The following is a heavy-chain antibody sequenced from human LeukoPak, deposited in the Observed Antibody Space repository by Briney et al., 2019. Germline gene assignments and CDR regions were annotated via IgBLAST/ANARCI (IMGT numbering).Heavy chain of an antibody. V-gene: IGHV3-23*01. J-gene: IGHJ3*02. CDR3: VRDLSPVSDRNVWYDALDI. CDR1: GITLSNYG. CDR2: ISDSGGRT. D-gene: IGHD1-1*01. Sequence: GGSLRLSCAVSGITLSNYGMSWVRQAPGKGREWVAGISDSGGRTNYADSVKGRFTIPRDNDKNSLYLQLNSLRAEDTAIYSRVRDLSPVSDRNVWYDALDIWGQGTMVTVSS.